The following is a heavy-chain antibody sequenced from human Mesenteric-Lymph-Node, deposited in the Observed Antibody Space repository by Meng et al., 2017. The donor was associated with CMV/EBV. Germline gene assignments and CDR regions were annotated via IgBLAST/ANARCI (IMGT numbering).Heavy chain of an antibody. J-gene: IGHJ3*02. CDR1: GFTFSSYW. D-gene: IGHD1-26*01. Sequence: GGSLRLSCAASGFTFSSYWMHWVRQAPGKGLVWVSRINSDGSSTSYADSVKGRFTISRDNAKNTLYLQMNSLRAEDTALYHCAVDRGGSYDDAFDIWGQGTMVTVSS. CDR3: AVDRGGSYDDAFDI. V-gene: IGHV3-74*01. CDR2: INSDGSST.